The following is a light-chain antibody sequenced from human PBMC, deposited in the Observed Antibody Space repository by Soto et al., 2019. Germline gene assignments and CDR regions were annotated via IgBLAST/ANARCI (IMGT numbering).Light chain of an antibody. CDR1: QGIRND. V-gene: IGKV1-6*01. CDR3: QQSYSPSIT. J-gene: IGKJ5*01. CDR2: AAS. Sequence: IQMTQSPSSLSASVGDRVTITCRSSQGIRNDLDWFQQKPGKAPKLLIYAASNLQSGVPARFSGSGSGTDFTLTISSLQPEDFATYYCQQSYSPSITFGQGTRLE.